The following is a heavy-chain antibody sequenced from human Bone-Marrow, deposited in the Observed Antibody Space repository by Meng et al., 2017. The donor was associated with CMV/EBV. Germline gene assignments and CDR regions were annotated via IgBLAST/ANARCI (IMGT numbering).Heavy chain of an antibody. CDR3: ARENYYYNDAFDI. V-gene: IGHV4-59*01. CDR1: GGSISYYY. D-gene: IGHD3-22*01. CDR2: IYYSGST. Sequence: SETLSLTCTVSGGSISYYYWSWIRQSPGKGLEWIGYIYYSGSTNYNPSLKSRVSISVDTSKNQFSLKLSSVTAADTAVYYCARENYYYNDAFDIWGQGTMVTVSS. J-gene: IGHJ3*02.